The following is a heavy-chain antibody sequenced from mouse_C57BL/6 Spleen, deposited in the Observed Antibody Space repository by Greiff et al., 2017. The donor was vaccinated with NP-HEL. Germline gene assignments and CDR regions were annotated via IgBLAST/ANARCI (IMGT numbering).Heavy chain of an antibody. CDR2: ISDGGSYT. V-gene: IGHV5-4*01. D-gene: IGHD2-4*01. CDR3: AREGDYDVRFAY. J-gene: IGHJ3*01. Sequence: DVKLVESGGGLVKPGGSLKLSCAASGFTFSSYAMSWVRQTPEKRLEWVATISDGGSYTYYPDNVKGRFTISRDNAKNNLYLQMSHLKSEDTAMYYCAREGDYDVRFAYWGQGTLVTVSA. CDR1: GFTFSSYA.